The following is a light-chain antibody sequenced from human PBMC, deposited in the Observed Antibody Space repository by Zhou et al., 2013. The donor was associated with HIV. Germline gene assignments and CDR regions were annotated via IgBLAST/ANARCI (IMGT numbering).Light chain of an antibody. CDR1: QNVNSW. CDR2: KAS. V-gene: IGKV1-5*03. CDR3: QQDNTYPWT. J-gene: IGKJ1*01. Sequence: DIQMTQSPSTLSASVGDRVTISCRASQNVNSWLAWYQQRPGKAPKLLVYKASNLQSEVPSRFSGSGSGTDFTLTISSLQPDDFASYYCQQDNTYPWTFGQGTKVEIK.